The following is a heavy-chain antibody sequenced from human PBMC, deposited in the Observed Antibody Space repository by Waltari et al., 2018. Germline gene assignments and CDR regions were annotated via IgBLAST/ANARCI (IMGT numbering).Heavy chain of an antibody. CDR2: INHSGST. J-gene: IGHJ4*02. V-gene: IGHV4-34*01. CDR1: GGSFSGYY. Sequence: QVQLQQWGAGLLQPSETLSLPCAAYGGSFSGYYWSWLRQPPGKGLEWIGEINHSGSTNYNPSLKSRVTISVDTSKNQFSLKLSSVTAADTAVYYCARAIAVAGNRPYGYWGQGTLVTVSS. CDR3: ARAIAVAGNRPYGY. D-gene: IGHD6-19*01.